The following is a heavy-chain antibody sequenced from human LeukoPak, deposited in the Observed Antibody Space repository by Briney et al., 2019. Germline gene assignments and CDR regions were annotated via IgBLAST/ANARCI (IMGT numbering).Heavy chain of an antibody. CDR2: IYYSGST. J-gene: IGHJ4*02. CDR3: ARHHRSGYYEVDY. Sequence: SETLSLICTVSGGSISSNDYYWGWIRQPPGRGLEWIGTIYYSGSTSYNPSLKSRVSMAVDTSKNQFSLKLSSVTAADTAVYYCARHHRSGYYEVDYWGQGTLVTVSS. V-gene: IGHV4-39*01. D-gene: IGHD6-25*01. CDR1: GGSISSNDYY.